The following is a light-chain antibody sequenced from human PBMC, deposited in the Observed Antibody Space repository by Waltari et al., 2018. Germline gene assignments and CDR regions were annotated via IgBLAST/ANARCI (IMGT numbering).Light chain of an antibody. CDR3: QQRSNWPRLT. V-gene: IGKV3-11*01. CDR1: QSVSSY. Sequence: DTVFTQSPATLSLSPGERATLSCRTSQSVSSYLAWSQQKPGQAPTLLIYDASNRATGIPARLSGSGSGTDFTLTISSLEPEDFAVYYCQQRSNWPRLTFGGGTKVEIK. J-gene: IGKJ4*01. CDR2: DAS.